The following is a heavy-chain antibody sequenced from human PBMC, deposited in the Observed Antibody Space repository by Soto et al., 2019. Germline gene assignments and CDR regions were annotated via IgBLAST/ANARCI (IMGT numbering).Heavy chain of an antibody. CDR2: ISLYSDGT. J-gene: IGHJ5*02. CDR3: ARVVPGAEAWFGP. Sequence: SVKVSFKTSCYTFSNYGITWVRQAPGQPLEWLGWISLYSDGTNYAQKFQGRVSMTTDTSTTTAYMELRSLRSDDTAVYYCARVVPGAEAWFGPWGQGTLVTVSS. CDR1: CYTFSNYG. D-gene: IGHD2-2*01. V-gene: IGHV1-18*01.